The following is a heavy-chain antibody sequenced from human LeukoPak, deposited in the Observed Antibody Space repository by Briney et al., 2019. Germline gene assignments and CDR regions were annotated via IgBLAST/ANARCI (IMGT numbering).Heavy chain of an antibody. Sequence: PSETLSLTCAVYGGSFSGYYWSWIRQPPGKGLEWIGEINHSGSTNYNPSLKSRVTISVDTSKNQFSLKLSSVTAADTAVYCCARSRIAAAGTHYYDSSGYFHYWGQGTLVTVSS. D-gene: IGHD3-22*01. CDR2: INHSGST. V-gene: IGHV4-34*01. CDR3: ARSRIAAAGTHYYDSSGYFHY. CDR1: GGSFSGYY. J-gene: IGHJ4*02.